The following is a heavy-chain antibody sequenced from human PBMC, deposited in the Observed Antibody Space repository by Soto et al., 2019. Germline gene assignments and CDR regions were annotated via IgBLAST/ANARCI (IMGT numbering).Heavy chain of an antibody. D-gene: IGHD4-4*01. CDR1: GGTFSSYA. J-gene: IGHJ6*02. CDR2: IIPIFGTA. CDR3: ARDRGPYADYSRSNYYYYGMDV. Sequence: QVQLVQSGAEVKKPGSSVNVSCKASGGTFSSYAISWVRQAPGQGLEWMGGIIPIFGTANYAQKFQGRVTITADKSTSTAYMELSSLRSEDTAVYYCARDRGPYADYSRSNYYYYGMDVWGQGTTVTVSS. V-gene: IGHV1-69*06.